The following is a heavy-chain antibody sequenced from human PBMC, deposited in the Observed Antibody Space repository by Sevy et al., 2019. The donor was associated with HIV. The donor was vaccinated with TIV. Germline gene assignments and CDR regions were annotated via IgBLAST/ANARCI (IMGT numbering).Heavy chain of an antibody. Sequence: SETLSLTCTVSDGSISSYYWSWIRQPAGKGLEWIGRIYTSGSTNYNPSLKSRVTMSVDTSKNQFSLKLSSVTAADTAVYYCARDWRNRQQLGFDAFDIWGQGTMVTVSS. CDR1: DGSISSYY. CDR2: IYTSGST. J-gene: IGHJ3*02. D-gene: IGHD6-13*01. V-gene: IGHV4-4*07. CDR3: ARDWRNRQQLGFDAFDI.